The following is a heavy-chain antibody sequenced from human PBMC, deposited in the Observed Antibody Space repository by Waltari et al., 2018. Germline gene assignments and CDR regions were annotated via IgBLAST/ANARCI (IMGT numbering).Heavy chain of an antibody. D-gene: IGHD1-26*01. V-gene: IGHV4-59*01. J-gene: IGHJ3*02. Sequence: QVQLQESGPGLVKPSETLSLTCTVSGGSISSYYWSWIRQPPGKGLEWIGYIYYSGSTNYNPSLKSRVTISVDTSKNQFSLKLSSVTAADTAVYYCASGRGMGGSYYWLNDAFDIWGQGTMVTVSS. CDR3: ASGRGMGGSYYWLNDAFDI. CDR2: IYYSGST. CDR1: GGSISSYY.